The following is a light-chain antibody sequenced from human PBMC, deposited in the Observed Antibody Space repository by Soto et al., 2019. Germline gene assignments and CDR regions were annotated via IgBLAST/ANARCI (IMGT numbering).Light chain of an antibody. J-gene: IGKJ1*01. V-gene: IGKV3-20*01. CDR1: QSVSGSD. Sequence: EVVLTQSPGTLSLSPGERATLSCRASQSVSGSDLAWYQQKPGQAPRLLISGASSRATGVPDRFSGSGSGTDFTLTISRLEPEDFAVYYCQQYGSSSWTFGQGTKVDIK. CDR2: GAS. CDR3: QQYGSSSWT.